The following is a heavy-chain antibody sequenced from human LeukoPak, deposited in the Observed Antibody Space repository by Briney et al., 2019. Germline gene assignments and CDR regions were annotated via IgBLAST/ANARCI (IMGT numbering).Heavy chain of an antibody. V-gene: IGHV3-74*01. CDR1: GFTFRDYW. J-gene: IGHJ3*01. D-gene: IGHD5-12*01. CDR3: ARGGFSHGFDV. CDR2: IDNDGSDT. Sequence: GGSLRLSCATSGFTFRDYWIHWVRQAPGGGLVWVGRIDNDGSDTIYADSVKCRFTVSRDNAKNTLYLQMNSLRAEDTAVYFCARGGFSHGFDVWGQGTVVTVSS.